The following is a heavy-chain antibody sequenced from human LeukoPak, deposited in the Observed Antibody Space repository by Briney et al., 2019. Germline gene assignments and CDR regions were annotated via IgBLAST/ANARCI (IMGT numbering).Heavy chain of an antibody. J-gene: IGHJ4*02. CDR3: ARGGPARSWVY. CDR1: GFTFSDYE. V-gene: IGHV3-48*03. Sequence: PGRSLRLSCAASGFTFSDYEMNWVRQAPGKGLEWISYISTAGSTKYYAESVKGRFTISRDNAKDSLYLQMNSLRAEDTAVYFCARGGPARSWVYRGQGTLVTVSS. D-gene: IGHD2-2*01. CDR2: ISTAGSTK.